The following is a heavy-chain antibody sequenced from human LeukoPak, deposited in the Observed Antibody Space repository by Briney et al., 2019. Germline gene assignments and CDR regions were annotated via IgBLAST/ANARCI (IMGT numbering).Heavy chain of an antibody. CDR3: ARDSEYSSSLGNY. Sequence: GGFLRLSCAASGFTFSSYSMNWVRQAPGKGLEWVSSISSSSSYIYYADSVKGRFTISRDNAKNSLYLQMNSLRAEDTAVYYCARDSEYSSSLGNYWGQGTLVTVSS. V-gene: IGHV3-21*01. CDR2: ISSSSSYI. J-gene: IGHJ4*02. CDR1: GFTFSSYS. D-gene: IGHD6-6*01.